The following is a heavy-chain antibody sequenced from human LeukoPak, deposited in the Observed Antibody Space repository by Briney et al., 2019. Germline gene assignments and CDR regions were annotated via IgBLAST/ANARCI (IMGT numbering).Heavy chain of an antibody. CDR1: GFTVSNSY. V-gene: IGHV3-53*01. CDR2: IYGGGST. J-gene: IGHJ4*02. Sequence: GGSLRLSCAASGFTVSNSYMSWVRQAPGKGLEWVSVIYGGGSTCYADSVKGRFTISRDTSKNMLYLQMNSLRGEDTAVYYCARRLAAAGEWRYWGQGTLVTVSS. CDR3: ARRLAAAGEWRY. D-gene: IGHD6-13*01.